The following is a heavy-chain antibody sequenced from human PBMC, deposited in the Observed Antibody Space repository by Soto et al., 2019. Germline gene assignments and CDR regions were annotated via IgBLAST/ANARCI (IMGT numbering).Heavy chain of an antibody. V-gene: IGHV3-21*01. Sequence: PGGSLRLSCAASGFTFSSYSMNWVRQAPGKGLEWVSSISSSSSYIYYADSVKGRFTISRDNAKNSLYLQTNSLRAEDTAVYYCARDRLTYYYDSSGYYYYGDAFDIWGQGTMVTVSS. CDR2: ISSSSSYI. D-gene: IGHD3-22*01. CDR1: GFTFSSYS. J-gene: IGHJ3*02. CDR3: ARDRLTYYYDSSGYYYYGDAFDI.